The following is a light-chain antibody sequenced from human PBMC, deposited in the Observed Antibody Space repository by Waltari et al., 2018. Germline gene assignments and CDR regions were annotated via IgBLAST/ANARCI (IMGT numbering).Light chain of an antibody. CDR2: DAS. Sequence: EVVMTQSPATLSLFPGEGATRSCRASQAISSNLAWYQQRPGQAPRLLIFDASTRAPSIPARFSGSGSGTEFTLTIRSLQSEDSAVYYCQQYNRWPPITFGQGTRLEIK. J-gene: IGKJ5*01. V-gene: IGKV3-15*01. CDR3: QQYNRWPPIT. CDR1: QAISSN.